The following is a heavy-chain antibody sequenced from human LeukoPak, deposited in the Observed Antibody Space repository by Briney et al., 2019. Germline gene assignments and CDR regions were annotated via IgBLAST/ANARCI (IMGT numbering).Heavy chain of an antibody. V-gene: IGHV4-39*01. CDR1: GFTFSGFW. CDR3: ARHDRIIASPLV. D-gene: IGHD6-13*01. Sequence: GSLRLSCAVSGFTFSGFWMSWSRQAPGKGLEWIGSIYYSGTTYYNPSLKSRLTISVDTSKNQFSLKLSSVTAVDTAVYYCARHDRIIASPLVWGQGILVTVSS. J-gene: IGHJ4*02. CDR2: IYYSGTT.